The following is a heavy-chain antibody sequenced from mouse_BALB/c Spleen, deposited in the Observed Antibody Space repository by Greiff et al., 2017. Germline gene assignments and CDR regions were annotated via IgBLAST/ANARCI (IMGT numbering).Heavy chain of an antibody. J-gene: IGHJ3*01. CDR2: ISYSGST. CDR1: GYSITSDYA. V-gene: IGHV3-2*02. Sequence: EVKLQESGPGLVKPSQSLSLTCTVTGYSITSDYAWNWIRQFPGNKLEWMGYISYSGSTSYNPSLKSRISITRDTSKNQFFLQLNSVTTEDTATYYCARSGIYYDYDGWFAYWGQGTLVTVSA. D-gene: IGHD2-4*01. CDR3: ARSGIYYDYDGWFAY.